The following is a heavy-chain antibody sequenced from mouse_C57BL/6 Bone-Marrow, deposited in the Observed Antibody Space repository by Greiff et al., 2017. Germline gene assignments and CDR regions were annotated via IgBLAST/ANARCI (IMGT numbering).Heavy chain of an antibody. CDR2: ISSGGSYT. J-gene: IGHJ3*01. Sequence: EVNVVESGGDLVKPGGSLKLSCAASGFTFSSYGMSWVRPTPDKRLEWVATISSGGSYTYYPDRVKGRFTISRDHAKNTLYLQMMSLKAEDTARYYCARHYDWYYLFAYWGQGTLVTVSA. CDR3: ARHYDWYYLFAY. CDR1: GFTFSSYG. D-gene: IGHD2-3*01. V-gene: IGHV5-6*01.